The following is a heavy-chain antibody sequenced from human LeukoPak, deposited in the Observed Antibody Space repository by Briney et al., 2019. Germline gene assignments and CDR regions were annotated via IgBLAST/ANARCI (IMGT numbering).Heavy chain of an antibody. Sequence: SETLSLTCAVYGGSFSGYYWSWIRQPPGKGLEWIGEINHSGSTNYNPSHKSRVTISVDTSKNQFSLKLSSVTAADTAVYYCARGRAHSSSPAWFDPWGQGTLVTVSS. CDR1: GGSFSGYY. CDR2: INHSGST. J-gene: IGHJ5*02. CDR3: ARGRAHSSSPAWFDP. D-gene: IGHD6-6*01. V-gene: IGHV4-34*01.